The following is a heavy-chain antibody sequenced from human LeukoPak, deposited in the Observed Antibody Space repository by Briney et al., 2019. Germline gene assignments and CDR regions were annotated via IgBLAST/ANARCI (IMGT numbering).Heavy chain of an antibody. V-gene: IGHV3-15*01. J-gene: IGHJ1*01. D-gene: IGHD1-14*01. CDR1: GFTFSNVW. Sequence: GGSLRLSCAASGFTFSNVWMNWVRQAPGKGLEWVGRIKSKTDGGTTDYAAHVKGRFTISRDDSKNTLYLQMNSLKTEDTAVYYCTTARYSPVYFQHWGQSTLVTVSS. CDR2: IKSKTDGGTT. CDR3: TTARYSPVYFQH.